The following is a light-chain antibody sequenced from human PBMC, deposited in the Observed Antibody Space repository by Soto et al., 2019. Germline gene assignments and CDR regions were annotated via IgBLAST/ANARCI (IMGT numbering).Light chain of an antibody. CDR2: EVN. J-gene: IGLJ1*01. CDR3: FSYADTNNFV. CDR1: SSDVGGSKY. Sequence: QYVLTQPPCASGSPGQSGSISCSGGSSDVGGSKYVSWYQVKPGKAPKLIIYEVNRRPEGAPYRFSGSKSGNTASLTVSGLQAEDEGDYYCFSYADTNNFVFGSGTKVTVL. V-gene: IGLV2-8*01.